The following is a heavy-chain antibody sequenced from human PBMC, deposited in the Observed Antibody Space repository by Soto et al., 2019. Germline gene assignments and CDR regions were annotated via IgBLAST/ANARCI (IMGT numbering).Heavy chain of an antibody. CDR3: ARGKRSKTASAGTGWFDP. CDR1: GDSISSGGLS. V-gene: IGHV4-30-2*06. CDR2: IYYPGLT. J-gene: IGHJ5*02. D-gene: IGHD6-13*01. Sequence: QLQLQESGSGLLKPSQTLSLNCSVSGDSISSGGLSWNWLRQSPGRGLEWIGYIYYPGLTYYNPSLCIRDSMSLDTSENQVSLSLSSVAAADSAVYYCARGKRSKTASAGTGWFDPCGPGTLVTVSS.